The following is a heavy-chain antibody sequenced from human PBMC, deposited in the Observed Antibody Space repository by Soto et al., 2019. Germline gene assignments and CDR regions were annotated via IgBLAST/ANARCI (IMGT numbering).Heavy chain of an antibody. J-gene: IGHJ6*02. Sequence: QVQVVQSGVEVRRPGSSVKVSCKASGDTFKNCVISWVRQAPGQGLEWMGGIIPLFGTTDFAQRFQRRLTITTDESTTTAYMELSRLRSEATATYYCAAELGFGKLSVVWGQGTTVIVSS. CDR2: IIPLFGTT. CDR3: AAELGFGKLSVV. CDR1: GDTFKNCV. D-gene: IGHD3-10*01. V-gene: IGHV1-69*01.